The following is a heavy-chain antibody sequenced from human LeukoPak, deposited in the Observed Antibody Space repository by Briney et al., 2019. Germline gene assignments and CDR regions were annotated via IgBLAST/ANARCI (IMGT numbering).Heavy chain of an antibody. V-gene: IGHV3-7*01. Sequence: PGGSLRLSCAASGFTFSDYYMSWIRQAPGKGLEWVANVRQDGSEKYYVDSVKGRFTISRDNAEDSLYLQMNSLRAEDTAVYYCARDLYDYVWGSYPPGYWGQGTLVTVSS. J-gene: IGHJ4*02. CDR3: ARDLYDYVWGSYPPGY. CDR2: VRQDGSEK. CDR1: GFTFSDYY. D-gene: IGHD3-16*02.